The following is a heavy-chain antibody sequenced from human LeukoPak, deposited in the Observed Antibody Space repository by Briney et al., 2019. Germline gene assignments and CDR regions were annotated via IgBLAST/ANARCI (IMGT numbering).Heavy chain of an antibody. CDR3: AREVEMATIFAE. J-gene: IGHJ4*02. Sequence: ASVKVSCKASGYTFTSYGISWVRQAPGQGLEWMGWINAYNGNTNYAQKLQGRVTMTTDTSTSTAYMELRSLRSEDTAVYYCAREVEMATIFAEWGQGTLVTVSS. CDR2: INAYNGNT. V-gene: IGHV1-18*01. D-gene: IGHD5-24*01. CDR1: GYTFTSYG.